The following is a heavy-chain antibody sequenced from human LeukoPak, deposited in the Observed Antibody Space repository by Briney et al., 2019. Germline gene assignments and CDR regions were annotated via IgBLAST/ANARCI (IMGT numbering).Heavy chain of an antibody. D-gene: IGHD3-22*01. CDR1: GYTFSSYG. CDR3: ARDHYYDSSGLGYYYYGMDV. V-gene: IGHV1-18*01. J-gene: IGHJ6*02. CDR2: ISGYNGNT. Sequence: ASVKVSCKASGYTFSSYGISWVRQAPGQGLEWMGWISGYNGNTKYAQKVQGRVTMTTDTSTSTAYVELGSLRSDDTAVYYCARDHYYDSSGLGYYYYGMDVWGQGTPVTVSS.